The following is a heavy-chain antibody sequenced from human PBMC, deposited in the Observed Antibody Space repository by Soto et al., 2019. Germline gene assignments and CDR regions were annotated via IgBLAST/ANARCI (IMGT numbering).Heavy chain of an antibody. Sequence: EVQLLDSGGGLVQPGGSLRLSCAASGFTFSTYAMTWVRQAPGKGLAWVSTLTPSGGNTYYADSVQGRFTISRDNSMNTLYLQMNSLRAEDTAVYYCAGRYCPNGVCYTNYYYYIDVWGEGTTVTVSS. CDR3: AGRYCPNGVCYTNYYYYIDV. V-gene: IGHV3-23*01. CDR2: LTPSGGNT. D-gene: IGHD2-8*01. CDR1: GFTFSTYA. J-gene: IGHJ6*03.